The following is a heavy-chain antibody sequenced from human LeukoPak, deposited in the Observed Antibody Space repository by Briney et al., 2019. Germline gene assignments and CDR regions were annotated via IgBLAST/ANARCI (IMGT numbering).Heavy chain of an antibody. CDR2: INHSGST. CDR3: ARGRGWLRSGFDA. D-gene: IGHD5-12*01. V-gene: IGHV4-34*01. Sequence: SETLSLTCAVYGGSFSGYYWSWIRQPPGKGLEWIGEINHSGSTNYNPSLKSRVTISVDTSKNQFSLKLSSVTAADTAVYYCARGRGWLRSGFDAWGQGTLVTVSS. J-gene: IGHJ5*02. CDR1: GGSFSGYY.